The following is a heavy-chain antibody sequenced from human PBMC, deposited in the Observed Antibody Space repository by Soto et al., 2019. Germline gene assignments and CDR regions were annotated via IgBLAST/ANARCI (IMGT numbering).Heavy chain of an antibody. CDR1: VASISSSDYY. Sequence: SETLSLTCTVSVASISSSDYYWTWIRHPPGKGLEWIGHIYYSGSTYYNPSLKSRVSISIDTSENQFSLKLTSVTAADTAIYYCARDRGSTWMYKWFDPWGQGTLVTDSS. D-gene: IGHD6-13*01. CDR2: IYYSGST. J-gene: IGHJ5*02. CDR3: ARDRGSTWMYKWFDP. V-gene: IGHV4-30-4*01.